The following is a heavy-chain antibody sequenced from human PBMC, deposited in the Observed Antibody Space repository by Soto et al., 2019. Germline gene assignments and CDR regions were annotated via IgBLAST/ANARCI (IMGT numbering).Heavy chain of an antibody. D-gene: IGHD5-12*01. J-gene: IGHJ3*02. V-gene: IGHV5-51*01. Sequence: GESLKISCKGSGSIFTNYLIGWVRQMPGKGLEWMGIIYSGDSDTRYRPSLHGQVIISADKSISTAYLQWSSLTASDTATYYCMKHPAPHSGYDSLYAFAIWGLGTMVTVSS. CDR1: GSIFTNYL. CDR2: IYSGDSDT. CDR3: MKHPAPHSGYDSLYAFAI.